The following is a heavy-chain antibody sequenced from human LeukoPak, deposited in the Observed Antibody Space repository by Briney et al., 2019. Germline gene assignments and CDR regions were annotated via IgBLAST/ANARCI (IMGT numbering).Heavy chain of an antibody. CDR2: IVPSSGVT. CDR1: GYTFIGFY. D-gene: IGHD6-6*01. V-gene: IGHV1-2*02. CDR3: TRGSSSSAFDY. Sequence: ASVKVSCKASGYTFIGFYIHWVRQAPGQGLEWMGWIVPSSGVTTYAQNFQGRITMTRDTSITTVYMELSRLSSDDTAVYYCTRGSSSSAFDYWGRGALVFVSS. J-gene: IGHJ4*02.